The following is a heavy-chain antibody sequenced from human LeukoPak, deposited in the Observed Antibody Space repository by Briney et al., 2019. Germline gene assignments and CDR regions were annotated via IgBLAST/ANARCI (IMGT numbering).Heavy chain of an antibody. CDR3: AREMTIITYSFDS. D-gene: IGHD5-24*01. J-gene: IGHJ4*02. CDR2: IWFDGSNK. CDR1: GFIFSNDA. Sequence: GRSLRLSCAASGFIFSNDAMHWVRQAPGKGLEWVAFIWFDGSNKHYADSVKGRFTISRDNSKNTLYLQMNSLRAEDTAVYYCAREMTIITYSFDSWGQGTLVTVSS. V-gene: IGHV3-33*01.